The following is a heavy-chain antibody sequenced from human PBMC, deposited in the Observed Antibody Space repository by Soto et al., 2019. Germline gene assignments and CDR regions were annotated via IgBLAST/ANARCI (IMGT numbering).Heavy chain of an antibody. Sequence: SETLSLTCTVSGGSISSYYWSWIRQPPGKGLEWIGYIYYSGSTHYNPSLKSRVTISVDTSKNQFSLKLSSVTAADTAVYYCARGNGYNFDGWFDPWGQGTLVTVSS. J-gene: IGHJ5*02. CDR2: IYYSGST. CDR1: GGSISSYY. D-gene: IGHD5-12*01. CDR3: ARGNGYNFDGWFDP. V-gene: IGHV4-59*01.